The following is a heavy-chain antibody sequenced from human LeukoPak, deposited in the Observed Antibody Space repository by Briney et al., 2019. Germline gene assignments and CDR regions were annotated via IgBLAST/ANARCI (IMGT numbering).Heavy chain of an antibody. CDR2: ISAYNGNT. V-gene: IGHV1-18*01. D-gene: IGHD2-2*01. J-gene: IGHJ4*02. CDR1: GYTFTRYG. Sequence: ASVKVSCKTYGYTFTRYGISWVRQDPGQGLEWMGWISAYNGNTNYAQKLQGRVTMTTDTSTRTAYLEPRSPRSVATVVYFSATDGDSCASTSCYYPLDYWGQGTLVTVSS. CDR3: ATDGDSCASTSCYYPLDY.